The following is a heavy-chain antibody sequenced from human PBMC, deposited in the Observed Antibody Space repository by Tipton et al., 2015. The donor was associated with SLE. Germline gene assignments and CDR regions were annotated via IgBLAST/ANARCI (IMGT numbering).Heavy chain of an antibody. D-gene: IGHD2/OR15-2a*01. V-gene: IGHV5-51*03. Sequence: VQLVQSGAEVKKPGESLKISCKGSGYTFTSYWIAWVRQMPGKGLEWMGIIYPGDSDTRYSPSFQGQVTISADKSISTAYLQRSSLKASDTAIYYCATRPIESLSSHFDYWGQGTLVTVSS. J-gene: IGHJ4*02. CDR3: ATRPIESLSSHFDY. CDR1: GYTFTSYW. CDR2: IYPGDSDT.